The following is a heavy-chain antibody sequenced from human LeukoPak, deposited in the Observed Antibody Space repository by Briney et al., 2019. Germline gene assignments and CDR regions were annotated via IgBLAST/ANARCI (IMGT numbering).Heavy chain of an antibody. CDR1: GGSISSSSYY. CDR3: ARIMTTVTTAEAFDI. V-gene: IGHV4-39*01. Sequence: PSETLSLTCTVSGGSISSSSYYWGWIRQPPGKGPEWIGSIYYSGSTYYNPSLKSRVTISVDTSKNQFSLKLSSVTAADTAVYYCARIMTTVTTAEAFDIWGQGTMVTVSS. D-gene: IGHD4-17*01. CDR2: IYYSGST. J-gene: IGHJ3*02.